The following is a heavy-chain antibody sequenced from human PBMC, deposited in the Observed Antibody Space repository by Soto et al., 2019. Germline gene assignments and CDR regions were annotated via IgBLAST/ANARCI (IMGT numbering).Heavy chain of an antibody. J-gene: IGHJ5*02. D-gene: IGHD3-10*01. CDR3: ARGPHRITMVRGVINWFDP. Sequence: PSETRSLTCAVYGGSFRGYYWSWMRQPPGKGLEWIGEINHSGSTNYNPSLKSRVTISVDTSKNQFSLKLSSVTAADTAVYYCARGPHRITMVRGVINWFDPWGQGTLVT. V-gene: IGHV4-34*01. CDR1: GGSFRGYY. CDR2: INHSGST.